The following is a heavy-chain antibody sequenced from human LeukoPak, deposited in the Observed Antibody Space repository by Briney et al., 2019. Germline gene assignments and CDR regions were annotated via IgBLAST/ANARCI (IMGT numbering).Heavy chain of an antibody. CDR1: GFTFDDYV. Sequence: GGSLRLSCAASGFTFDDYVMHWVRQAPGKGLEWISSISWNSGTLGHADSVKGRFTISRDNAKNSLYLQMNSLRAEDTAVYYCARGPNSNWSGLDFWGQGTLLTVSS. J-gene: IGHJ4*02. V-gene: IGHV3-9*01. CDR3: ARGPNSNWSGLDF. CDR2: ISWNSGTL. D-gene: IGHD6-6*01.